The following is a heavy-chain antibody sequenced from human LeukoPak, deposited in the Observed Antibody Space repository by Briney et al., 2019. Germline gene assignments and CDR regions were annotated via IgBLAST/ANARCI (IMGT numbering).Heavy chain of an antibody. V-gene: IGHV1-69*05. Sequence: VASVKVSCRASGGTFSSYAMSWVRQAPGQGGEGRGGIIPIFGTPNYAHKFQGRVTITTAESTSTAYMELTSLRSEDTAVYYCASIPGLAGYYNWFDPWGQGTLVTVSS. CDR2: IIPIFGTP. CDR1: GGTFSSYA. CDR3: ASIPGLAGYYNWFDP. J-gene: IGHJ5*02. D-gene: IGHD3/OR15-3a*01.